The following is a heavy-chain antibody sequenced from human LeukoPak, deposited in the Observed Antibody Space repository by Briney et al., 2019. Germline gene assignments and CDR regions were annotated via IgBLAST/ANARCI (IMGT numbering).Heavy chain of an antibody. D-gene: IGHD3-22*01. CDR2: MNPNSGNT. V-gene: IGHV1-8*02. CDR1: GYTFTSYA. Sequence: ASVKVSCKASGYTFTSYAMNWVRQAPGQGLEWMGWMNPNSGNTGYAQKFQGRVTMTRNTSISTAYMELSSLRSEDTAVYYCARGLAYYYDSSGYQFDYWGQGTLVTGSS. J-gene: IGHJ4*02. CDR3: ARGLAYYYDSSGYQFDY.